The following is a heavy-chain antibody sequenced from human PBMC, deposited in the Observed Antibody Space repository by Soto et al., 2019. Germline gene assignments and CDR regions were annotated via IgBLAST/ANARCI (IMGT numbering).Heavy chain of an antibody. CDR2: ISYDGSYK. V-gene: IGHV3-30*18. D-gene: IGHD3-3*01. Sequence: QVQLVESGGGVVQPGRSLTLSCAPSGFTFSSYAMHWVRQAPGKGLDWVAVISYDGSYKYYADSVKGRFTISRDNSKNTLYLPMNSLRAEDTAVYYCAKTPHYDVSNGYFDYWGQGTLVTVSS. CDR3: AKTPHYDVSNGYFDY. J-gene: IGHJ4*02. CDR1: GFTFSSYA.